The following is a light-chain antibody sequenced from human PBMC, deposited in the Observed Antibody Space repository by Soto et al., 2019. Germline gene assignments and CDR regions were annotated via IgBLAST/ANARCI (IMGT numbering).Light chain of an antibody. J-gene: IGKJ1*01. CDR3: QQYSNYWT. CDR2: KAS. V-gene: IGKV1-5*03. CDR1: QSILSW. Sequence: DIQMTQSPSTLSASVGDRVTITCRASQSILSWLAWYQQKPGKAPKLLIYKASSLESGVPSRFSGSGSGTEFTLTISSLQSDDFATYYCQQYSNYWTFGQGTKVEIK.